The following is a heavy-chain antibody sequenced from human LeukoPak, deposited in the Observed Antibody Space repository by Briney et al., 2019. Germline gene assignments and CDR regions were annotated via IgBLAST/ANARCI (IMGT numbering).Heavy chain of an antibody. Sequence: SETLSLTCAVYGESFSGYYWTWIRQPPGKGLEWIGEINRSRSTNYNSSLKSRVTISVDTSKNQFSLKLSSVTAADTAVYYCARQEYDYGDYGGDWFDPWGQGTLVTVSS. D-gene: IGHD4-17*01. CDR2: INRSRST. CDR1: GESFSGYY. J-gene: IGHJ5*02. CDR3: ARQEYDYGDYGGDWFDP. V-gene: IGHV4-34*01.